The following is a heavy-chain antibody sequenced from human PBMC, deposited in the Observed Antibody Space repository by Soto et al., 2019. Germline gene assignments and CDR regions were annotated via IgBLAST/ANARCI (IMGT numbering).Heavy chain of an antibody. D-gene: IGHD2-21*02. J-gene: IGHJ6*02. CDR1: GGSISSSSYY. CDR3: ARDSLVVTAIRHYYYYGMDV. CDR2: IYYSGST. Sequence: SETLSLTCTVSGGSISSSSYYWGWIRQPPGKGLEWIGSIYYSGSTSYNPSLKSRVTISVDTSKNQFSLKLSSVTAADTAVYYCARDSLVVTAIRHYYYYGMDVWGQGTTVTVSS. V-gene: IGHV4-39*07.